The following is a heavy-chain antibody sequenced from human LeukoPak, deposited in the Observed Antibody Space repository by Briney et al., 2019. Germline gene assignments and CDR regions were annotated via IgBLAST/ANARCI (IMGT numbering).Heavy chain of an antibody. Sequence: PGGSLRLSCAASGFRFKSWMNWVRQAPGKGLVWVSHIDTEGRRTNYADSVKGGFTISRDNGKNTLYLQMNSLRVEDTGVYYCVRENYGIDSWGQGTLVIVSS. D-gene: IGHD4-17*01. CDR2: IDTEGRRT. CDR3: VRENYGIDS. CDR1: GFRFKSW. V-gene: IGHV3-74*01. J-gene: IGHJ4*02.